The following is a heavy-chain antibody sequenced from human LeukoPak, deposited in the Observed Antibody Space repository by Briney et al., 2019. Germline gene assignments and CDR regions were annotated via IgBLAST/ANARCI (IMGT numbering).Heavy chain of an antibody. J-gene: IGHJ4*02. V-gene: IGHV1-24*01. CDR2: FDPEDGET. D-gene: IGHD6-13*01. CDR1: GYTLTELS. CDR3: ARRRIAAAGTFDY. Sequence: ASVKVSCKVSGYTLTELSMHWVRQAPGKGLEWMGGFDPEDGETIYAQKFQGRVTMTTDTSTSTAYMELRSLRSDDTAVYYCARRRIAAAGTFDYWGQGTLVTVSS.